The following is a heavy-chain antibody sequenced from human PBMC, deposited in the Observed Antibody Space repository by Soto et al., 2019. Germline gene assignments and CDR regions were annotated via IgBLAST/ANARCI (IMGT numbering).Heavy chain of an antibody. CDR1: GGTFSSYA. CDR2: IIPIFGTA. Sequence: SVKVSCKASGGTFSSYAISWVRQAPVQGLEWMGGIIPIFGTANYAQKFQGRVTITADESTSTAYMELSSLRSEDTAVYYCASGRPPTVTPYYFDCWGQGTLVTVCS. D-gene: IGHD4-17*01. V-gene: IGHV1-69*13. CDR3: ASGRPPTVTPYYFDC. J-gene: IGHJ4*02.